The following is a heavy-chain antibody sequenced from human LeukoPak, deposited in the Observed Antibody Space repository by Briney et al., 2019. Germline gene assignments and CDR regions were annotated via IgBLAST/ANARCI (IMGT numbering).Heavy chain of an antibody. J-gene: IGHJ5*02. CDR3: ATPGRIPEATNWFDP. D-gene: IGHD6-13*01. CDR1: GFTFPNAW. V-gene: IGHV3-15*01. CDR2: IKSRTDGGTT. Sequence: GGSLRLSCAASGFTFPNAWMSWLRQAPGKGLEWVGHIKSRTDGGTTDYAAPVKGRFTISRDDSENTLYLQMNSLKTEDTAVYYCATPGRIPEATNWFDPWGQGTLVTVSS.